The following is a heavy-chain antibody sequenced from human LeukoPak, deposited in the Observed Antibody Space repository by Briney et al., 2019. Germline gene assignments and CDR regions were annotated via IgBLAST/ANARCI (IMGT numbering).Heavy chain of an antibody. D-gene: IGHD3-22*01. V-gene: IGHV3-21*01. Sequence: GGSLRLSCAASGFTFSNYIMNWVRQAPGKGLEWVSSISSSGSYIYYADSVKGRFTISRDNAKNSLYLQMNSLRAEDTAVYYCATVASGYYIFDYWGQGTLVTVSS. CDR1: GFTFSNYI. J-gene: IGHJ4*02. CDR2: ISSSGSYI. CDR3: ATVASGYYIFDY.